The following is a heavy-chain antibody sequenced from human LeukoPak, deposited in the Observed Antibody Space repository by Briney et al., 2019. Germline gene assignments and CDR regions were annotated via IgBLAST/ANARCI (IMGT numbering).Heavy chain of an antibody. J-gene: IGHJ4*02. V-gene: IGHV1-2*02. D-gene: IGHD3-22*01. CDR3: ALTLKDYYDSSGYYATDY. CDR1: GYTFTGYY. CDR2: INPNSGGT. Sequence: ASVKVSCMASGYTFTGYYMHWVRQAPGQGLEWMGWINPNSGGTNYAQKFQGRVTMTRDTSISTAYMELSRLRSDDTAVYYCALTLKDYYDSSGYYATDYWGQGTLVTVSS.